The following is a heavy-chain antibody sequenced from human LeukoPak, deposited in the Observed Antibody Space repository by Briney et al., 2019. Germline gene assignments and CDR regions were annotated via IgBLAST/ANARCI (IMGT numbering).Heavy chain of an antibody. CDR3: ATTEWWPNHQHDY. V-gene: IGHV4-34*01. J-gene: IGHJ4*02. D-gene: IGHD2-8*01. CDR2: INHSGST. Sequence: TPSETLSLTCAVYGGSFSGYYWSWIRQPPGKGLEWIGEINHSGSTNYNPSLKSRVTISVDTSKNQFSLKLSSVTAADTAVYYCATTEWWPNHQHDYWGQGTLVTVSS. CDR1: GGSFSGYY.